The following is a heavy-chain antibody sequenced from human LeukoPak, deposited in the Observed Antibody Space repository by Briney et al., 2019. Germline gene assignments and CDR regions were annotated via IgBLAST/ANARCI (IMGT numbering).Heavy chain of an antibody. J-gene: IGHJ4*02. CDR2: IIPIFGTA. Sequence: SVKVSCKASGDTFSSFAISWVRQAPGQGLEWMGGIIPIFGTANYAQKFQGRVTITADESTSTAYMELSSLRSEDTAVYYCARDLIMTLHLDFDYWGQGTLVTVSS. D-gene: IGHD3-16*01. CDR1: GDTFSSFA. CDR3: ARDLIMTLHLDFDY. V-gene: IGHV1-69*13.